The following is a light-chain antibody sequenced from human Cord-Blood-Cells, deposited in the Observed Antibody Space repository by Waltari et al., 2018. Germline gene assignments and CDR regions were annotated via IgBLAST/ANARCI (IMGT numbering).Light chain of an antibody. Sequence: QSALTQPASVSGPPGQSITISCTGTSSYAGGYNYVTWYHQHPGKAPKLMIYDVSNRPSGVSNRFSGSKSGNTASLTISGLQAEDEADYYCSSYTSSSTYVFGTGTKVTVL. CDR3: SSYTSSSTYV. J-gene: IGLJ1*01. CDR2: DVS. V-gene: IGLV2-14*01. CDR1: SSYAGGYNY.